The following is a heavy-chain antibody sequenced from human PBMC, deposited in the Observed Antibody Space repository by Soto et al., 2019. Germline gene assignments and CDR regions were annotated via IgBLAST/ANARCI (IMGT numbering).Heavy chain of an antibody. Sequence: PSETLSLTCSVSGGTISGYYWTWIRQPAGKGLEWIGRIYSSGNTKYNPSLQSRVAMSLDTSNNQFSLRLTSVTAADTAVYYCARGQRFSDWFDPWGQGTLVTVSS. CDR2: IYSSGNT. J-gene: IGHJ5*02. CDR1: GGTISGYY. V-gene: IGHV4-4*07. CDR3: ARGQRFSDWFDP. D-gene: IGHD3-3*01.